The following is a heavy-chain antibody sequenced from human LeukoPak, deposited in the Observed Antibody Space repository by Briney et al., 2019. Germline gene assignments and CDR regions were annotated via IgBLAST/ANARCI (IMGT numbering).Heavy chain of an antibody. CDR3: ARGPLEVAGTFCDY. D-gene: IGHD6-19*01. CDR2: IKHSGST. V-gene: IGHV4-34*01. CDR1: GGSFSGYY. J-gene: IGHJ4*02. Sequence: SETLSLTCAVYGGSFSGYYWSWIRQPPGKGLEWIGEIKHSGSTNYNPSLKSRVTISVDTSKNQFSLKLSSVTAADTAVYYCARGPLEVAGTFCDYWGQGTLVTVSS.